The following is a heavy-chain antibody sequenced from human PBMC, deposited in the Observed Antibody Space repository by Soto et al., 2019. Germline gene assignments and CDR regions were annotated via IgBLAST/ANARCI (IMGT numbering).Heavy chain of an antibody. CDR3: AREVQVLPPAFVY. Sequence: QVQLVQSGAEMKKPGSSVKVSCQSSGGTFNTYAMNWVRQAPGQGPEWMGDISPMFGAANYAPKFQGRVTITADESTGTSYTQFSSLPSEDTALYVCAREVQVLPPAFVYWGQGTRVTVSS. D-gene: IGHD3-10*01. J-gene: IGHJ4*02. CDR1: GGTFNTYA. CDR2: ISPMFGAA. V-gene: IGHV1-69*19.